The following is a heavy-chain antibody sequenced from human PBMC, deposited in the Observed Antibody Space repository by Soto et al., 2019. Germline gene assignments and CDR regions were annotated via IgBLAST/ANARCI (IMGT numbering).Heavy chain of an antibody. V-gene: IGHV3-9*01. CDR1: GFWFDDYA. D-gene: IGHD3-10*01. CDR3: AMSNSNDLYYHFES. J-gene: IGHJ4*02. Sequence: EVQLVESGGGSVQPGGSLRLSCVASGFWFDDYAMHWVRQRPGKGLEWVSGINWNSDTIGYDDSVKGRFIVSRDNAEGSLLLQMSSLRAEDTAIYFCAMSNSNDLYYHFESWGQGTPVTVSS. CDR2: INWNSDTI.